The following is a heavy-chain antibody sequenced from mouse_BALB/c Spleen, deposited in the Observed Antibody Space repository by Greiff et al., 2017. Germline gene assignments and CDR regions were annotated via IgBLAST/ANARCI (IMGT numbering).Heavy chain of an antibody. CDR2: IDPANGNT. Sequence: EVMLVESGAELVKPGASVKLSCTASGFNIKDTYMHWVKQRPEQGLEWIGRIDPANGNTKYDPKFQGKATITADTSSNTAYLQLSSLTSEDTAVYYCARNYGNYDYAMDYWGQGTSVTVSS. J-gene: IGHJ4*01. D-gene: IGHD2-1*01. V-gene: IGHV14-3*02. CDR1: GFNIKDTY. CDR3: ARNYGNYDYAMDY.